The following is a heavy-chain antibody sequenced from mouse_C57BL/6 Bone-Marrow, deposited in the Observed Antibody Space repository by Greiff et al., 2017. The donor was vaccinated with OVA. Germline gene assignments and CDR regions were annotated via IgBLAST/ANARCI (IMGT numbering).Heavy chain of an antibody. Sequence: EVQLQQSGAELVRPGASVKLSCTASGFNIKDDYMHWVKQRPEQGLEWIGWIDPENGDTEYAPKFQGKATITADTSSNTAYLQLCSLTSEDTAVYYCTTGSSYYFDYWGQGTTLTVSS. V-gene: IGHV14-4*01. CDR2: IDPENGDT. D-gene: IGHD1-1*01. J-gene: IGHJ2*01. CDR1: GFNIKDDY. CDR3: TTGSSYYFDY.